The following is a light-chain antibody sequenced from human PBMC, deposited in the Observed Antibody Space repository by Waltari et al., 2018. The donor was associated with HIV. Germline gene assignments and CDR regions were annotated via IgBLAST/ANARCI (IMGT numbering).Light chain of an antibody. CDR2: EVT. CDR3: SSYGDSLRVL. Sequence: QSALTQPPSASGSLGQSVTISCTGPSSAIGAYDFVTWFQQHPHSAPKLLLYEVTRRPSTVSARFSGSRSGNTAFLTVAGLQPDDEATYFCSSYGDSLRVLFGGGTNVTVL. CDR1: SSAIGAYDF. J-gene: IGLJ3*02. V-gene: IGLV2-8*01.